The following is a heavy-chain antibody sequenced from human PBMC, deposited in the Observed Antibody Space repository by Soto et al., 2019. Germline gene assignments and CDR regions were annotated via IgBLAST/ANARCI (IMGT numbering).Heavy chain of an antibody. V-gene: IGHV1-18*01. CDR3: ARDKVRGPGDYYYYGMDV. CDR1: GYTFTSYG. Sequence: ASVKVSCKASGYTFTSYGTSWVRQAPGQGLEWMGWISAYNGNTNYAQKLQGRVTMTTDTSTSTAYMELRSLRSDDTAVYYCARDKVRGPGDYYYYGMDVWGQGTTVTVSS. J-gene: IGHJ6*02. CDR2: ISAYNGNT. D-gene: IGHD2-2*01.